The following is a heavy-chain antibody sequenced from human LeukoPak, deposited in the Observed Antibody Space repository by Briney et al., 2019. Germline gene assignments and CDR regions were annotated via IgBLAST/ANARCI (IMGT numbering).Heavy chain of an antibody. V-gene: IGHV1-24*01. D-gene: IGHD3-10*01. Sequence: ASVKVSCKVSGYTLTELSMHWVRQAPGKGLEWMGGFDPEDGETIYAQKFQGRVTMTRGTSTSTVYMELSSLRSEDTAVYYCARFDDQYSWGQGTLVTVSS. CDR1: GYTLTELS. CDR3: ARFDDQYS. J-gene: IGHJ4*02. CDR2: FDPEDGET.